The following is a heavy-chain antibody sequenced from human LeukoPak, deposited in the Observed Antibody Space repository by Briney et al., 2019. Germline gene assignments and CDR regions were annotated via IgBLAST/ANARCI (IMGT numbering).Heavy chain of an antibody. J-gene: IGHJ3*02. CDR2: INPNSGGT. V-gene: IGHV1-2*02. CDR3: ARGGRHYDFWSGYRDAFDI. CDR1: GYTFTSYY. Sequence: GASVKVSCKASGYTFTSYYMHWVRQAPGQGLEWMGWINPNSGGTNYAQKFQGRVTMTRDTSISTAYMELSRLRSDDTAVYYCARGGRHYDFWSGYRDAFDIWGQGTMVTVSS. D-gene: IGHD3-3*01.